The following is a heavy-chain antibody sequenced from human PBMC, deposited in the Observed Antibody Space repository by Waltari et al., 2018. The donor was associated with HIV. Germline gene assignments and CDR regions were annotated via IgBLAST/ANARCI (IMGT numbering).Heavy chain of an antibody. D-gene: IGHD1-1*01. V-gene: IGHV4-34*01. CDR1: VESLRGFH. CDR2: INHSGVT. J-gene: IGHJ5*02. Sequence: QVQLQQWGTRLLKPSETLSLTCAVYVESLRGFHWTWIRQSPGQGLEWIGDINHSGVTNYNPSLKSRVAISADASKNQFSLSLSSVTAADTAVYYCARRDDGLRFNYNGNWFDPWGQGTLVTVS. CDR3: ARRDDGLRFNYNGNWFDP.